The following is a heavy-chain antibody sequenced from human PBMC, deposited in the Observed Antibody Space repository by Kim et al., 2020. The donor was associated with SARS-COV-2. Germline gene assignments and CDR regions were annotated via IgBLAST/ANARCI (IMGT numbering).Heavy chain of an antibody. Sequence: SETLSLTCTVSGGSISSYYWSWIRQPAGKGLEWIGRIYTSGSTNYNPSLKSRVTMSVDTSKNQFSLKLSSVTAADTAVYYCARDWVAVADYYYYGMDVWGQGTTVTVSS. J-gene: IGHJ6*02. CDR1: GGSISSYY. CDR2: IYTSGST. D-gene: IGHD6-19*01. V-gene: IGHV4-4*07. CDR3: ARDWVAVADYYYYGMDV.